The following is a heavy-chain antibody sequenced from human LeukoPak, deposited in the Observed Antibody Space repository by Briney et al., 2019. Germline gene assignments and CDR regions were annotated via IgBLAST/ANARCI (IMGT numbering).Heavy chain of an antibody. CDR1: GGTFSSYA. J-gene: IGHJ4*02. D-gene: IGHD3-3*01. V-gene: IGHV1-69*06. Sequence: ASVKVSYKASGGTFSSYAISWVRQAPGQGLEWMGGIIPIFGTANYAQKFQGRVTITADKSTSTAYMELSSLRSEDTAVYYCARVVDTIFGYFDYWGQGTLVTVSS. CDR2: IIPIFGTA. CDR3: ARVVDTIFGYFDY.